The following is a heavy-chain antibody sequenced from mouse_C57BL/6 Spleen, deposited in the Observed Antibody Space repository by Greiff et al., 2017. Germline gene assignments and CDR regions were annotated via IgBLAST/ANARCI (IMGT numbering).Heavy chain of an antibody. CDR1: GYAFSSYW. J-gene: IGHJ3*01. Sequence: VQLKESGAELVKPGASVKISCKASGYAFSSYWMNWVKQRPGKGLEWIGQIYPGDGDTNYNGKFKGKATLTADKSSSTAYMQLSSLTSEDSAVYFCARCNWEGGFAYWGQGTLVTVSA. V-gene: IGHV1-80*01. CDR3: ARCNWEGGFAY. CDR2: IYPGDGDT. D-gene: IGHD4-1*01.